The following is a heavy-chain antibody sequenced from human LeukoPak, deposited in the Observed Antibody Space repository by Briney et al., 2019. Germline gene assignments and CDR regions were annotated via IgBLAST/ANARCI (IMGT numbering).Heavy chain of an antibody. J-gene: IGHJ6*02. CDR1: GFTFSSYG. CDR2: IWYDGSNK. D-gene: IGHD4-17*01. Sequence: GGSLRLSCAASGFTFSSYGMHWVRQAPGKGLEWVAVIWYDGSNKYYADSVKGRFTISRDNSKNTLYLQMNSLRAEDTAVYYCARDAADYGDYGYHYYYGMDVWGQGTTVTVSS. CDR3: ARDAADYGDYGYHYYYGMDV. V-gene: IGHV3-33*01.